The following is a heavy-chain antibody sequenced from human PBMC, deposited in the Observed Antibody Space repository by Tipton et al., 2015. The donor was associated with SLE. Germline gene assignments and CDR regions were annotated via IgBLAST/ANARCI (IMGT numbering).Heavy chain of an antibody. CDR3: ARHDYDDNGYYRHYFDY. J-gene: IGHJ4*02. V-gene: IGHV4-34*01. CDR2: INYSGST. Sequence: TLSLTCTIYRGSFSGYHWSWIRQPPGKGLEWIGEINYSGSTDYNPSLKSRVTISIGTSKNQLSLELNSMTAADTAVYYCARHDYDDNGYYRHYFDYWGQGTLVTVSS. D-gene: IGHD3-22*01. CDR1: RGSFSGYH.